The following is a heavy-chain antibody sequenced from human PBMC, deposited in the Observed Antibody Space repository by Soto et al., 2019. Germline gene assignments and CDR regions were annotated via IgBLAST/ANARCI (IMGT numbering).Heavy chain of an antibody. D-gene: IGHD3-16*01. V-gene: IGHV3-30-3*01. CDR2: ISYDGSNK. CDR1: GFTFSSYA. J-gene: IGHJ4*02. Sequence: GGSLRLSCAASGFTFSSYAMHWVRQAPGKGLEWVAVISYDGSNKYYADSVKGRFTISRDNSKNTLYLQMNSLRTEDTVVYYCAIFFRGGAMPEPYYCGQGTLVPVSS. CDR3: AIFFRGGAMPEPYY.